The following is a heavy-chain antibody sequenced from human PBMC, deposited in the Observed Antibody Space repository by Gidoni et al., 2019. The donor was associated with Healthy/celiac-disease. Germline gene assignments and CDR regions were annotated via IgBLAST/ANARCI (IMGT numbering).Heavy chain of an antibody. J-gene: IGHJ6*03. V-gene: IGHV1-46*03. Sequence: QVQLVQSGAEVKKPGASVKVSCKASGYTFTSYYMHGVRHAPGQGLEWMGIINPSGGSTSYAQKFQGRVTMTRDTSTSTVYMELSSLRSEDTAVYYCARVLTPAAGSVAPPHQNKYYYYYMDVWGKGTTVTVSS. CDR3: ARVLTPAAGSVAPPHQNKYYYYYMDV. CDR2: INPSGGST. CDR1: GYTFTSYY. D-gene: IGHD6-13*01.